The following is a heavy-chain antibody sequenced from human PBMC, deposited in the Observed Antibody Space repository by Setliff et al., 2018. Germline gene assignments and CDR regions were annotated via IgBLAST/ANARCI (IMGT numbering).Heavy chain of an antibody. V-gene: IGHV3-15*01. Sequence: PGGSLRLSCAASGFAFNNAWVNWVRQAPGKGLEWVGRIKGKANGGITDYGAAARGTFTISSDDAESAVFLQMDSLKTEDTAVYYCTKSGSSLPNYMDVWGKGTTVTVSS. D-gene: IGHD1-26*01. J-gene: IGHJ6*03. CDR1: GFAFNNAW. CDR3: TKSGSSLPNYMDV. CDR2: IKGKANGGIT.